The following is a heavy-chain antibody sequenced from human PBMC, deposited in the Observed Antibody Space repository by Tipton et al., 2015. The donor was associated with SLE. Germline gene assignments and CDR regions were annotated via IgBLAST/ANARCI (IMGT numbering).Heavy chain of an antibody. CDR3: ARERRATHYDFWSGEGAFDY. V-gene: IGHV4-38-2*02. J-gene: IGHJ4*02. CDR2: IYHSGST. Sequence: TLSLTCVVSGYSISSGYYWGWIRQPPGKGLEWIGTIYHSGSTYYNPSLKSRVTISVDTSKNQFSLKLSSVTAADTAVYYCARERRATHYDFWSGEGAFDYWGQGTLVTVSS. D-gene: IGHD3-3*01. CDR1: GYSISSGYY.